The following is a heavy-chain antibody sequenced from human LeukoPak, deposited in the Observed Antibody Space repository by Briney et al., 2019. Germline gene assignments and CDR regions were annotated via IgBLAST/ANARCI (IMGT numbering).Heavy chain of an antibody. V-gene: IGHV6-1*01. CDR3: ARDSRAGYSLPLDH. CDR1: GDSVSRNSVA. D-gene: IGHD2-15*01. J-gene: IGHJ4*02. Sequence: SQILSLTCAISGDSVSRNSVAWNWIRQSPSRGLEWLGRTYYRSKWYSDYAVSVKSRITINADTSKNQVSLQLNSVTPDDTAVYYCARDSRAGYSLPLDHWGQGALVTVSS. CDR2: TYYRSKWYS.